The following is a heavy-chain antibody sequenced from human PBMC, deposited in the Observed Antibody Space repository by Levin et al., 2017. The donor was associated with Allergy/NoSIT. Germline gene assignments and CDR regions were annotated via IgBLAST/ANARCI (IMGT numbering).Heavy chain of an antibody. V-gene: IGHV3-23*01. Sequence: PGGSLRLSCEASGFIFSSYGMSWVRQAPGKGLEWVSSIGSGGTTFYADSVRGLFTISRDNSKNTLYLQMNILRADDTATYYCARKSTVTSNFDYWGQGTLVTVSS. CDR3: ARKSTVTSNFDY. CDR2: IGSGGTT. CDR1: GFIFSSYG. D-gene: IGHD4-17*01. J-gene: IGHJ4*02.